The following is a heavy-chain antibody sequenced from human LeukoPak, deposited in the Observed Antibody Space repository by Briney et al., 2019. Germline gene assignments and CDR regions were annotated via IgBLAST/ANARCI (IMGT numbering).Heavy chain of an antibody. J-gene: IGHJ4*02. Sequence: GSLRLSCAASGFTFSSYAVSWVRQVPGKGLDWVSAISGGGGSRYYADSVEGRFTISRDNSKNTLFLQMNSLRAEDTAVYYCAKDLSSSPADWSRRPFDYWGQGTLVTVSS. D-gene: IGHD6-6*01. V-gene: IGHV3-23*01. CDR1: GFTFSSYA. CDR3: AKDLSSSPADWSRRPFDY. CDR2: ISGGGGSR.